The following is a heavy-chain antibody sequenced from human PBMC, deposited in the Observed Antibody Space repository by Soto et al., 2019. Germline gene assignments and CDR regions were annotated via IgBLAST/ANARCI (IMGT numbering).Heavy chain of an antibody. CDR3: VRDEIQIWSYVGSFDY. CDR2: IWIDGNNP. D-gene: IGHD5-18*01. J-gene: IGHJ4*02. CDR1: GFTLSNSG. Sequence: PGGSLRLSCEASGFTLSNSGMHWVRQTPGRGLEWVAVIWIDGNNPGYRGSVQGRFTVSRDDSKNMLYLQMDSLGVEDTAVYYCVRDEIQIWSYVGSFDYWGQGTVVTVAS. V-gene: IGHV3-33*01.